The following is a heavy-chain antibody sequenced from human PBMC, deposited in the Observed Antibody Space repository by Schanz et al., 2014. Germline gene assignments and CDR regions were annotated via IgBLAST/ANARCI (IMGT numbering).Heavy chain of an antibody. V-gene: IGHV3-20*04. CDR2: INWNGGST. J-gene: IGHJ6*02. Sequence: EVPLVESGGGVVRPGGSLRLSCAASGFGFDDYAMSWVRQAPGKGLEWVSGINWNGGSTGYADSVKGRFTISRDNSMNTVYLQMNSLRSDDAAVYYCARAQGVIRLYYGVDVWGQGTTVTVSS. D-gene: IGHD3-10*01. CDR3: ARAQGVIRLYYGVDV. CDR1: GFGFDDYA.